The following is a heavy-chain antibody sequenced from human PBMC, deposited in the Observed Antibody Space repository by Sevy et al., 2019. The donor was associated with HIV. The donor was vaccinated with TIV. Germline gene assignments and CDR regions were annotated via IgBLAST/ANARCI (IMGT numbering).Heavy chain of an antibody. CDR1: GFSLSDHA. D-gene: IGHD2-15*01. Sequence: GGSLRLSCAASGFSLSDHAVSWVRQTPGKGLEWLAVISYNGRNEYDADSMKGRFTISKDDSKNTFYLQLNSLRAEDAAVYYFAGFVGYCSGGRCSIIDFWGQGTLVTVSS. CDR3: AGFVGYCSGGRCSIIDF. J-gene: IGHJ4*02. CDR2: ISYNGRNE. V-gene: IGHV3-30*04.